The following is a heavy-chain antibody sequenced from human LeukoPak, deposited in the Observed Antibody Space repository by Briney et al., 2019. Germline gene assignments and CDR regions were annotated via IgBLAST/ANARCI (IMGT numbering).Heavy chain of an antibody. V-gene: IGHV3-66*01. CDR3: AAKGNGYTGIYVFAH. D-gene: IGHD5-12*01. CDR1: GFSVSSNY. Sequence: GGSLRLSCEASGFSVSSNYMSWVRQAPGKGLEWVSVFFASGGTFYTDSVKGRFTISRDTSTNSLYLQMNSLRAEDTAVYFCAAKGNGYTGIYVFAHWGKGTLATVSS. J-gene: IGHJ4*02. CDR2: FFASGGT.